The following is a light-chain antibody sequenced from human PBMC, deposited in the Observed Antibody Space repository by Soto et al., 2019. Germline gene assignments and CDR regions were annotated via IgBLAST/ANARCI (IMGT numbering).Light chain of an antibody. CDR3: SSYKSSNTYV. Sequence: QSALTQPASVSGSPGQSITIPCTGTSSDVGAYNYVSWYQQYPGKAPKLLIYDVSNRPSGLSNRFSGSKSGNTASLTISGLHAEDEADYYCSSYKSSNTYVFGTGTKVTV. V-gene: IGLV2-14*01. J-gene: IGLJ1*01. CDR2: DVS. CDR1: SSDVGAYNY.